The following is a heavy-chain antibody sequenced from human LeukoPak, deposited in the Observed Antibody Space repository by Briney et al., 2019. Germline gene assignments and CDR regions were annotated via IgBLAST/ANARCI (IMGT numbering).Heavy chain of an antibody. J-gene: IGHJ5*02. V-gene: IGHV4-59*08. D-gene: IGHD5-18*01. CDR1: GGSISSYY. Sequence: SETLSLTCTVSGGSISSYYWSWIRQPPGKGLEWIGYIYYSGSTNYNPSLKSRVTISVDTSKNQFSLKLSSVTAADTAVYYCARSDTAMISPWGQGTLVTVSS. CDR3: ARSDTAMISP. CDR2: IYYSGST.